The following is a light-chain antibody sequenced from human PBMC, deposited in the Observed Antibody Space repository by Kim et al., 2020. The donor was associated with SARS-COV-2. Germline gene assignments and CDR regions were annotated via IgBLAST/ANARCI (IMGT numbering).Light chain of an antibody. CDR2: RAS. J-gene: IGKJ4*01. V-gene: IGKV1-5*03. CDR3: QQSHTTPVLT. Sequence: DIQMTQSPSTLSASVGDRVTITCRASQSFNTWLAWYQQKPGKAPKLLIYRASSLESGVPSRFSGSASGTDFTLTISSLQPEDFATYYCQQSHTTPVLTFGGGTKVDIK. CDR1: QSFNTW.